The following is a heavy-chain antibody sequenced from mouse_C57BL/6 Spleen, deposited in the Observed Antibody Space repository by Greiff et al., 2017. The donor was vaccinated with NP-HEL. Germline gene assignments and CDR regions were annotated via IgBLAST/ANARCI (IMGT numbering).Heavy chain of an antibody. CDR3: ARGRYEYEGGGPWFAY. J-gene: IGHJ3*01. CDR1: GYSITSGYD. D-gene: IGHD2-4*01. V-gene: IGHV3-1*01. CDR2: ISYSGST. Sequence: VQLKESGPGMVKPSQSLSLTCTVTGYSITSGYDWHWIRHFPGNKLEWMGYISYSGSTNYNPSLKSRISITHDTSKNHFFLKLNSVTTEDTATYYGARGRYEYEGGGPWFAYWGQGTLVTVSA.